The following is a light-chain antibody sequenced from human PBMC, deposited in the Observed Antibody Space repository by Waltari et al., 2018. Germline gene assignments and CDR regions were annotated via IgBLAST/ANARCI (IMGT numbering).Light chain of an antibody. J-gene: IGKJ2*01. CDR2: MAS. CDR3: QQYSSFST. CDR1: QRVGTW. V-gene: IGKV1-5*03. Sequence: DIQMTQSPSTLSASVGDRVTLSCRASQRVGTWLAWYQQKPGKAPKLLIYMASSLESGVPSRFSGSGSGTEFTLTISSLQPDDFATYSCQQYSSFSTFGQGTKVDI.